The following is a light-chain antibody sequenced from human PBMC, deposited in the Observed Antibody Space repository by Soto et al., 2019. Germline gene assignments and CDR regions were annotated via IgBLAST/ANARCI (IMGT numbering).Light chain of an antibody. V-gene: IGKV1D-13*01. J-gene: IGKJ5*01. CDR2: DVS. CDR1: QGISSA. Sequence: AIQLTQSPSSLSASVGDRVTITCRASQGISSALAWYQQKPGKSPNLLIYDVSNRATGIPARFSGSGSGTDFTLTISSLEPEDFAVYYCQQRSNWPPITFGQGTRLEIK. CDR3: QQRSNWPPIT.